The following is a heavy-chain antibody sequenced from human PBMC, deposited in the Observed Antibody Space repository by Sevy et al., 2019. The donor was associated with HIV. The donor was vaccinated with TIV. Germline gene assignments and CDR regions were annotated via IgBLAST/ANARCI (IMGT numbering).Heavy chain of an antibody. Sequence: ASVKVSCKVSGYTLTQFSMHWVRQAPGKGLEWMTTFDPEDGDPEDGKTIYAQKFLGRVTMTEDTSTDTAYMELSSLRSDDTAVYYCASPGEDYYYGMDVWGQGTTVTVSS. J-gene: IGHJ6*02. CDR3: ASPGEDYYYGMDV. CDR1: GYTLTQFS. D-gene: IGHD7-27*01. V-gene: IGHV1-24*01. CDR2: FDPEDGDPEDGKT.